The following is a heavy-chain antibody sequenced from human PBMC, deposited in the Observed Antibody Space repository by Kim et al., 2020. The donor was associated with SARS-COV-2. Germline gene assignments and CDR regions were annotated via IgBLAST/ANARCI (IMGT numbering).Heavy chain of an antibody. V-gene: IGHV3-23*01. D-gene: IGHD5-12*01. CDR3: AKGVGYSGYDPLDY. Sequence: DSVKGRFTISRDNSKNTLYLQMNSLRAEDTAVYYCAKGVGYSGYDPLDYWGQGTLVTVSS. J-gene: IGHJ4*02.